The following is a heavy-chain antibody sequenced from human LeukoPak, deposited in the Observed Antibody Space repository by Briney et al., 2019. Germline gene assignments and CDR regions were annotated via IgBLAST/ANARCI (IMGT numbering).Heavy chain of an antibody. CDR3: AKERAGYPNPYYVVY. V-gene: IGHV3-23*01. Sequence: GGSLRLSCAASGFTFSTQPMSWVRQAPGRGREGFSTFSGSGGSTYYADAVRGRFPISRDNSKNKLYLHMNSLSAEDTAVYYCAKERAGYPNPYYVVYWGQGALVTVSS. CDR1: GFTFSTQP. J-gene: IGHJ4*02. CDR2: FSGSGGST. D-gene: IGHD3-9*01.